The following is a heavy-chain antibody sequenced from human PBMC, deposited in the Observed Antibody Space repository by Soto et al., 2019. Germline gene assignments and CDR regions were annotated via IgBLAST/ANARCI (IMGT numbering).Heavy chain of an antibody. V-gene: IGHV1-18*01. J-gene: IGHJ4*02. CDR2: ISPYNGHT. D-gene: IGHD5-12*01. CDR1: GYTFTNYG. CDR3: ARDQPFIVATMSIDF. Sequence: QVQLAQSGGEVKKLGASLKVSCKASGYTFTNYGISWVRQAPGQGLEWMGWISPYNGHTNSAQKFQDRMSMTTDTSTATAYMELRSLRTDDTAVYYFARDQPFIVATMSIDFWGQGTLVSVSS.